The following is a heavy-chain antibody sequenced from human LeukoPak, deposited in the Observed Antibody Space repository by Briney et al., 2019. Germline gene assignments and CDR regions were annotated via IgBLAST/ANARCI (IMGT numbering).Heavy chain of an antibody. J-gene: IGHJ4*02. CDR1: GFTFSTYW. D-gene: IGHD6-6*01. Sequence: GGSLRLSCAASGFTFSTYWMTWVRQTPGKGLEWVANIKQDGSDKYYVDSVKGRFTISRDNAKNSLYLQMNSLRAEDTAVYYCARFRYSSSAFDYWGQGTLVTVSS. CDR2: IKQDGSDK. CDR3: ARFRYSSSAFDY. V-gene: IGHV3-7*01.